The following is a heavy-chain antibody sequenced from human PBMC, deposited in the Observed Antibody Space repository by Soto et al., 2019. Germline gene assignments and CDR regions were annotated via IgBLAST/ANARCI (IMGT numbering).Heavy chain of an antibody. CDR3: ARFDTSGDFDY. V-gene: IGHV4-39*01. J-gene: IGHJ4*02. CDR2: IYYNGNT. Sequence: QLQESGPGLVKPSETLSLTCTVSGGSVSSNNYYWGWIRQPPGRGLEWIGSIYYNGNTYYNPSLKRRVTISIDMSMNQFSLNLRSVNAAATAVYFCARFDTSGDFDYWGQGTLVTVSS. CDR1: GGSVSSNNYY. D-gene: IGHD6-19*01.